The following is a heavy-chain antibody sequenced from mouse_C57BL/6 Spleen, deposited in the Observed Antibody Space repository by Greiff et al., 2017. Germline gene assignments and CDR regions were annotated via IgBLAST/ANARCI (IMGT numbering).Heavy chain of an antibody. CDR1: GYTFTSYW. Sequence: QVQLQQPGAELVKPGASVKMSCKASGYTFTSYWITWVKQRPGQGLEWIGDIYPGSGSTNYNEKFKSKATLTVDTSSSTAYLQLSSLTSEDSAVYYCARSFYRKEYMDYWGQGTTLTVSS. CDR3: ARSFYRKEYMDY. CDR2: IYPGSGST. D-gene: IGHD2-14*01. J-gene: IGHJ2*01. V-gene: IGHV1-55*01.